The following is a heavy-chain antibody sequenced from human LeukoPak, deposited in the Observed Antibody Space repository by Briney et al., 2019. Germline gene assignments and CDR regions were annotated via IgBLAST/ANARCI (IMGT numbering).Heavy chain of an antibody. J-gene: IGHJ6*03. D-gene: IGHD6-19*01. CDR3: ARMASGASGRFYYYHMDV. CDR1: GGSGSSDS. Sequence: PSETLSLTCTVSGGSGSSDSWSWIRQPPGQGLEWIGYISYSGSINYNPSLKSRVTISVDTSKNQFSLKLSSVTAADTAVYYCARMASGASGRFYYYHMDVWGKGTTVTVSS. CDR2: ISYSGSI. V-gene: IGHV4-59*02.